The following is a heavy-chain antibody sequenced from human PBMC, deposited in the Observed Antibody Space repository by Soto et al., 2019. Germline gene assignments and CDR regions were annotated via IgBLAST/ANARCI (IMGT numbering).Heavy chain of an antibody. CDR3: ARHSLALRKPSSFDS. D-gene: IGHD3-3*02. CDR2: IFYLGSS. CDR1: GDSIISSDFY. Sequence: PSETLSLTCTVSGDSIISSDFYWGWVRQPPGKGLEWIGSIFYLGSSYYNPSLKSRVTMSVDTSKNQFSLRLRSVTAADTALYFCARHSLALRKPSSFDSCGPGLMVTLST. J-gene: IGHJ5*01. V-gene: IGHV4-39*01.